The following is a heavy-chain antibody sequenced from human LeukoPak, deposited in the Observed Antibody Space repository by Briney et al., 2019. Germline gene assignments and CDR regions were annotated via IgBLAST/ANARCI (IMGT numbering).Heavy chain of an antibody. V-gene: IGHV3-23*01. D-gene: IGHD4-17*01. J-gene: IGHJ4*02. Sequence: SGGSLRLSCAASGFTFSSYAVSWVRQAPGKGLEWVSAISGSGGSTYYADSVKGRFTISRGNSKNTLYLQMNSLRAEDTAVYYCAKEETMSTVTTYCDYWGQGTLVTVSS. CDR3: AKEETMSTVTTYCDY. CDR2: ISGSGGST. CDR1: GFTFSSYA.